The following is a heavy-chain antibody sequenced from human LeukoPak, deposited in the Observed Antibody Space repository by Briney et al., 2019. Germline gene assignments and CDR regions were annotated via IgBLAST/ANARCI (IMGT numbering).Heavy chain of an antibody. Sequence: PSETLSLTCTVSGGSISSYYWSWIRQPPGKGLEWIGYIYYSGSTNYNPSLKSRVTISVDTSKNQFSLKLSSVTAADTAVYYCAREGLGYCSSTSCSRDAFDIWGQGTMVTVSS. CDR2: IYYSGST. CDR1: GGSISSYY. D-gene: IGHD2-2*01. J-gene: IGHJ3*02. CDR3: AREGLGYCSSTSCSRDAFDI. V-gene: IGHV4-59*01.